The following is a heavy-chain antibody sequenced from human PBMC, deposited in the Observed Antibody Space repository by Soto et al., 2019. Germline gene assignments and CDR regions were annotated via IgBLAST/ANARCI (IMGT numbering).Heavy chain of an antibody. D-gene: IGHD3-10*01. CDR1: GDSFRSRDHY. V-gene: IGHV4-39*01. CDR3: AKHDRGAFPDF. Sequence: QLLLQQSGPGLLKPSETLSLNCTVSGDSFRSRDHYWGWIRQPPGKGLEWIGSIFYSGSTYYNPSLKSRVTISVDTSKNQVSLKVSSVTAADTAVYYCAKHDRGAFPDFWGQGTLVAVSS. J-gene: IGHJ4*02. CDR2: IFYSGST.